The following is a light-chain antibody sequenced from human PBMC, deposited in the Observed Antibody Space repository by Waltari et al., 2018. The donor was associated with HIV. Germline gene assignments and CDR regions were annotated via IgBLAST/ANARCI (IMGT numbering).Light chain of an antibody. Sequence: DIQMTQSPSTLSASVGDRVTITCRASQSISSWLAWYQQKPGKAPKLLLYKASSLETGGPSRFSGSGAGAEFTLTISSLQPDDFATYYCQQYNSYPYTFGQGTKLEIK. V-gene: IGKV1-5*03. CDR2: KAS. J-gene: IGKJ2*01. CDR3: QQYNSYPYT. CDR1: QSISSW.